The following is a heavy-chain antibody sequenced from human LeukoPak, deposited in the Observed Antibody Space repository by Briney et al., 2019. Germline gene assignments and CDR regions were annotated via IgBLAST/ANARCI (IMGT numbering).Heavy chain of an antibody. CDR3: ARVSDISVAAYFDY. CDR1: GFTFDDYG. V-gene: IGHV3-20*04. CDR2: INWNGGST. Sequence: GGSLRLSCAAPGFTFDDYGMSWVRQAPGKGLEGVSGINWNGGSTGYADSVKGRFTISRDNAKNSLYLQMNSLRAEDTALYYCARVSDISVAAYFDYWGQGTLVTVSS. D-gene: IGHD6-19*01. J-gene: IGHJ4*02.